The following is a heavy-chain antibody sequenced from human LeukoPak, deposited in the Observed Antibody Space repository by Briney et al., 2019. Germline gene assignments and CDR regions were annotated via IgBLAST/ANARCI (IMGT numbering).Heavy chain of an antibody. Sequence: GGSLRLSCAHSGFTFSSYGMHWVRQAPGKGLEWVAVTSADGSNKYYADSVKGRFTISRDNSKNTLYLQMNSLRGEDTAVYYCAKGYNWNDSYWGQGTLVTVSS. J-gene: IGHJ4*02. V-gene: IGHV3-30*18. D-gene: IGHD1-1*01. CDR1: GFTFSSYG. CDR2: TSADGSNK. CDR3: AKGYNWNDSY.